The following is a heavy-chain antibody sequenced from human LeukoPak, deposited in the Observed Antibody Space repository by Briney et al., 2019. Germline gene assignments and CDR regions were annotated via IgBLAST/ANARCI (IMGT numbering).Heavy chain of an antibody. Sequence: SETLSLTCTVSGGSISSYYGSWIRQPPGKGLEWIGYIYYSGSTNYNPSLKSRVTISVGTSKNQFSLKLSSVTAADTAVYYCARQTKRSDSSGYYLSGDAFDIWGQGTMVTVSS. V-gene: IGHV4-59*08. J-gene: IGHJ3*02. CDR2: IYYSGST. CDR3: ARQTKRSDSSGYYLSGDAFDI. D-gene: IGHD3-22*01. CDR1: GGSISSYY.